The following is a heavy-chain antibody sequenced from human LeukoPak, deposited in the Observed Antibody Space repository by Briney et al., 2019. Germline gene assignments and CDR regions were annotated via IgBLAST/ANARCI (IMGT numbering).Heavy chain of an antibody. CDR1: GFTFDYYR. CDR3: ARGYLTRDPELDY. CDR2: INWNGGST. V-gene: IGHV3-20*04. Sequence: PGGSLRLSCAASGFTFDYYRMSWVPQAPGKGLEWVSGINWNGGSTGYADSVKGRFTISRDNAKNSLYLQMNSLRAEDTALYYCARGYLTRDPELDYWGQGTLVTVSS. D-gene: IGHD1-1*01. J-gene: IGHJ4*02.